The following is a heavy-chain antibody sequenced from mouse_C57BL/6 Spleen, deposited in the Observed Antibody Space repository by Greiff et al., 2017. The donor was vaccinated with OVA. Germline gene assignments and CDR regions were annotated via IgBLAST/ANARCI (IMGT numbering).Heavy chain of an antibody. V-gene: IGHV1-7*01. Sequence: VQGVESGAELAKPGASVKLSCKASGYTFTSYWMHWVKQRPGQGLEWIGYINPSSGYTKYNQKFKDKATLTADKSSSTAYMQLSSLTYEDSAVYYCARGDYLYAMDYWGQGTSVTVSS. J-gene: IGHJ4*01. CDR3: ARGDYLYAMDY. CDR1: GYTFTSYW. CDR2: INPSSGYT. D-gene: IGHD5-5*01.